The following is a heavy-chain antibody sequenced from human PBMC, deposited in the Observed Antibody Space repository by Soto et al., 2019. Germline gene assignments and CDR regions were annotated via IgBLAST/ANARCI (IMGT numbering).Heavy chain of an antibody. CDR2: IYHSGST. CDR3: VRAAAGTLVDAFDI. CDR1: GGFVSSGAYS. D-gene: IGHD6-13*01. Sequence: SETLSLTCAVYGGFVSSGAYSWCWIRQPPGKGLEWIGDIYHSGSTYYNPSLKSRVTISVDRSKNQFSLKLSSVTAADTAVYYCVRAAAGTLVDAFDIWGQGTMVTVPS. V-gene: IGHV4-30-2*01. J-gene: IGHJ3*02.